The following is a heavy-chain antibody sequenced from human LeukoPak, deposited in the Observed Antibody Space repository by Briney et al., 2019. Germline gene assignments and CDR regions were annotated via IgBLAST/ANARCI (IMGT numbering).Heavy chain of an antibody. CDR1: GGSFSGYY. Sequence: SETLSLTCAVYGGSFSGYYWSWIRQPPGKGLEWIGEINHSGSTNYNPSLKSRVTISVDTSKNQSSLKLSSVTAADTAVYYCARGTAYYYYYGMDVWGQGTTVTVS. CDR2: INHSGST. J-gene: IGHJ6*02. V-gene: IGHV4-34*01. D-gene: IGHD5-18*01. CDR3: ARGTAYYYYYGMDV.